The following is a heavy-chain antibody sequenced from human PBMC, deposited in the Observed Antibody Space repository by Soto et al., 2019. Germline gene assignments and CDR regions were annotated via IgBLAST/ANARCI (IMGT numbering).Heavy chain of an antibody. D-gene: IGHD3-10*01. CDR2: ISYDGSNK. CDR1: GFTFSSYG. J-gene: IGHJ6*02. CDR3: AKGTYGSGRYKAYYYYGMDV. Sequence: GSLRVSCAASGFTFSSYGMHGVRQAPGKGLEWVAVISYDGSNKCYADSVKGRFTISRDNSKNTLYLQMNSLRAEDTAVYYCAKGTYGSGRYKAYYYYGMDVWGQGTTVTFSS. V-gene: IGHV3-30*18.